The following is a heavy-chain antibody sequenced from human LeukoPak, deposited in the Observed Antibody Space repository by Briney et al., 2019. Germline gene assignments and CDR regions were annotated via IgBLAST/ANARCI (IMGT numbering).Heavy chain of an antibody. J-gene: IGHJ4*02. Sequence: GGSLRLSCAASGFTLSNYSMNWVRQAPGKGLEWVSSISSSSSYIYYADSVKGRFTISRDNAKNSLYLQMNSLRAEDTAVYYCARDRIAAAGTPDYWGQGTLVTVSS. CDR3: ARDRIAAAGTPDY. D-gene: IGHD6-13*01. CDR1: GFTLSNYS. V-gene: IGHV3-21*01. CDR2: ISSSSSYI.